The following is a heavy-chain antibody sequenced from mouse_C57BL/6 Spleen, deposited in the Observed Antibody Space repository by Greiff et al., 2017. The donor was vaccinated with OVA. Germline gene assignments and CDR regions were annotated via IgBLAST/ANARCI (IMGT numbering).Heavy chain of an antibody. CDR3: ARPRYGTLWYFDV. J-gene: IGHJ1*03. V-gene: IGHV5-17*01. D-gene: IGHD1-1*01. CDR2: ISSGSSTI. Sequence: EVNVVESGGGLVKPGGSLKLSCAASGFTFSDYGMHWVRQAPEKGLEWVAYISSGSSTIYYADTVKGRFTISRDNAKNTLFLQMTSLRSEDTAMYYCARPRYGTLWYFDVWGTGTTVTVSS. CDR1: GFTFSDYG.